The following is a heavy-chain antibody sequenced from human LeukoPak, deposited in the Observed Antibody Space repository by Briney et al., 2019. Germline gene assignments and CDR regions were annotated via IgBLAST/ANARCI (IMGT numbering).Heavy chain of an antibody. CDR2: ISHSGST. V-gene: IGHV4-34*01. Sequence: SEALSLTCAVYGGSFNGYYWSWIRQPPGKGLEWIGEISHSGSTNYNPSLKSRVTISVDTSKNQFSLKLSSVTAADTAVYYCARALTTVTRRYGMDVWGQGTTVTVSS. J-gene: IGHJ6*02. CDR3: ARALTTVTRRYGMDV. CDR1: GGSFNGYY. D-gene: IGHD4-17*01.